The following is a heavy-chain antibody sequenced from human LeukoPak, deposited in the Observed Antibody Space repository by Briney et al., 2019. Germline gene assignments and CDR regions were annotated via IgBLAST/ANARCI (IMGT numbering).Heavy chain of an antibody. D-gene: IGHD2-15*01. V-gene: IGHV3-9*01. CDR2: ISYGSDTI. CDR3: AKDRGGSSQLGDAFDV. CDR1: GFTVRSNY. Sequence: GGSLRLSCAASGFTVRSNYMSWVRQAPGKGLEWVSGISYGSDTIGYVDSVKGRFTISRDNAKNSLYLQMNSLRTDDTALYYCAKDRGGSSQLGDAFDVWGQGTMVSVSS. J-gene: IGHJ3*01.